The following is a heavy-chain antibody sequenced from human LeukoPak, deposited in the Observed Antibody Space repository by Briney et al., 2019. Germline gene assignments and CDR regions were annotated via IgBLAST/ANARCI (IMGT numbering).Heavy chain of an antibody. J-gene: IGHJ4*02. V-gene: IGHV4-34*01. CDR3: ARVRHSYLNY. CDR1: GGSFSGYY. Sequence: SETLSLTCAVYGGSFSGYYWSWIRQPPGKGLEWIGEINHSGSTNYNPSLKSRVTISVDTSKNQFSLKLSSVTAADTAVYYCARVRHSYLNYWGQGTLVTVSS. CDR2: INHSGST.